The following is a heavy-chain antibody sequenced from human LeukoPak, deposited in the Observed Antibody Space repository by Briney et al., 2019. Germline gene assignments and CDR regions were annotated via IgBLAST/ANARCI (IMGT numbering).Heavy chain of an antibody. CDR2: INPNSGGT. J-gene: IGHJ4*02. Sequence: GASVKVSCKASGYTFTGYYMHWVRQAPGQGLEWMGWINPNSGGTNYAQKFQGRVTMTRDTSISTAYMELSRLRSDDTAVYYCARFFSCKYQLPPSYWGQGTLVTVSS. CDR1: GYTFTGYY. V-gene: IGHV1-2*02. D-gene: IGHD2-2*01. CDR3: ARFFSCKYQLPPSY.